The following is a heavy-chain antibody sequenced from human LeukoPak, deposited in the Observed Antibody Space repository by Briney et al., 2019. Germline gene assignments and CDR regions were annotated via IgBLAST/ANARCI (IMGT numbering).Heavy chain of an antibody. V-gene: IGHV1-46*01. CDR2: INPSGGST. CDR3: ARDLHIVVVTAINYFDY. J-gene: IGHJ4*02. CDR1: GYTFTSYY. Sequence: ASVKVSCKASGYTFTSYYMHWVRQAPGQGLEWMGIINPSGGSTSYAQKFQGRVTMTRDTSTSTVYMELSSLRSEDTAVYYCARDLHIVVVTAINYFDYWGQGTLVTVSS. D-gene: IGHD2-21*02.